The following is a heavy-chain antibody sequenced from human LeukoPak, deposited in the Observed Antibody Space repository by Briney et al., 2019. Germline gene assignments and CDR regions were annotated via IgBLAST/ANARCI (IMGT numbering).Heavy chain of an antibody. D-gene: IGHD2-15*01. J-gene: IGHJ4*02. CDR2: ISGSGGTT. CDR1: GFTFSSYA. Sequence: GGSLRLSCAASGFTFSSYAMSWVRQAPGEGLEWVSAISGSGGTTYYPNSVKGRFTISRDNSKNTLYLQMNSLRAEDTAVYYCAKDSQVVSTYYFDYWGQGTLVTVSS. CDR3: AKDSQVVSTYYFDY. V-gene: IGHV3-23*01.